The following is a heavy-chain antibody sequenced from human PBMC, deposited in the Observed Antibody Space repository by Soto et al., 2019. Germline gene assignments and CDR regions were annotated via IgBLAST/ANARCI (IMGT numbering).Heavy chain of an antibody. CDR2: IYYSGST. V-gene: IGHV4-59*08. D-gene: IGHD3-16*01. CDR3: ARGRGGYFDL. CDR1: GGSISSYY. J-gene: IGHJ2*01. Sequence: QVQLQESGPGLVKPSETLSLTCTVSGGSISSYYWSWIRQLPGKGLEWIGYIYYSGSTNYNPSLKSRVTIAVATSKNQFSLKLSSVTAADTAVYYCARGRGGYFDLWGRGTLVTVSS.